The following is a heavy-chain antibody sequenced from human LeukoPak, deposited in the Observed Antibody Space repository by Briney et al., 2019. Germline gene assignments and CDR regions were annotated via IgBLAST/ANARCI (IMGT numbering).Heavy chain of an antibody. CDR2: IYSGGST. D-gene: IGHD4-17*01. CDR1: GFTFSTYG. J-gene: IGHJ6*03. CDR3: ARGDYGDYRYYYYYMDV. Sequence: GGSLRLSCAASGFTFSTYGMTWVRQAPGKGLEWVSVIYSGGSTYYADSVKGRFTISRDNSKNTLYLQMNSLRAEDTAVYYCARGDYGDYRYYYYYMDVWGKGTTVTISS. V-gene: IGHV3-66*01.